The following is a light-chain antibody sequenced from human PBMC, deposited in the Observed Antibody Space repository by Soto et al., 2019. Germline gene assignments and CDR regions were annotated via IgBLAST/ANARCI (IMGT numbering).Light chain of an antibody. Sequence: QSALTQPASVSGSPGQSITISCTGTSSDVGSYNLVSWYQQHPGKAPKLMIYEVSKRPSGVSNRSSGSKSGNTASLTISGLQAEDEADYYCCSYAGSSTLGVFGGGTKLTVL. J-gene: IGLJ2*01. V-gene: IGLV2-23*02. CDR2: EVS. CDR1: SSDVGSYNL. CDR3: CSYAGSSTLGV.